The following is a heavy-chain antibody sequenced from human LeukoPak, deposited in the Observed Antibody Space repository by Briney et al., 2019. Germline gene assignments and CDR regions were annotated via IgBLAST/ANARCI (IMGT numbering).Heavy chain of an antibody. Sequence: GGSLRLSCATSGFTFGIHYMSWVRQAPGRGPEWISYISGNGGDIAYADSVKGRFTISRDNARNSLFLQMDSLTSEDTAVYFCARDADFYDNRGHQITQYYYDHWGQGTLVTVSS. V-gene: IGHV3-21*05. D-gene: IGHD3-22*01. CDR3: ARDADFYDNRGHQITQYYYDH. CDR2: ISGNGGDI. J-gene: IGHJ4*02. CDR1: GFTFGIHY.